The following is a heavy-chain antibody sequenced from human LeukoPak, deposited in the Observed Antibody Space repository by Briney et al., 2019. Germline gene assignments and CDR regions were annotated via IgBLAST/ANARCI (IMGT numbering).Heavy chain of an antibody. V-gene: IGHV7-4-1*02. J-gene: IGHJ4*02. Sequence: ASVKVSCKASGYTFTSYAMNWVRQAPGQGLEWMGWINTNTGNPTYAQGFTGRFVFSLDTSVSTAYLQISSLKAEDTAVYYCARDLFVGATRSYFDYWGQGTLVTVSS. CDR3: ARDLFVGATRSYFDY. D-gene: IGHD1-26*01. CDR2: INTNTGNP. CDR1: GYTFTSYA.